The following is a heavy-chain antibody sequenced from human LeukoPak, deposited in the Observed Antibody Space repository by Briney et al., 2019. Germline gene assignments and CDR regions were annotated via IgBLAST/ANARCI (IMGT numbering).Heavy chain of an antibody. J-gene: IGHJ4*02. CDR3: ARDYGGNQYYFDY. V-gene: IGHV1-2*06. Sequence: PGESLKISCKASGYTFTGYYMHWVRQAPGQGLEWMGRINPNSGGTNYAQKFQGRVTMTRDTSISTAYMELSRLRSDDTAVYYCARDYGGNQYYFDYWGQGTLVTVSS. CDR2: INPNSGGT. CDR1: GYTFTGYY. D-gene: IGHD4-23*01.